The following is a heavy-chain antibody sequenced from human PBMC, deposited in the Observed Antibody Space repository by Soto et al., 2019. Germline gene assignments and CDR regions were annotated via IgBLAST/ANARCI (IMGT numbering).Heavy chain of an antibody. CDR1: GYGFTSYY. Sequence: GTSVKVSCEACGYGFTSYYRHWVRQAPGQGLEWMGIINPSGGSTSYAQKFQGRVTMTRDTSTSTVYMELSSLRSDDTAVYYCARIADCSITTCSFPTRFHMRGYYYYYGMDVWGPGTTVTVSS. J-gene: IGHJ6*02. CDR3: ARIADCSITTCSFPTRFHMRGYYYYYGMDV. D-gene: IGHD2-2*01. CDR2: INPSGGST. V-gene: IGHV1-46*01.